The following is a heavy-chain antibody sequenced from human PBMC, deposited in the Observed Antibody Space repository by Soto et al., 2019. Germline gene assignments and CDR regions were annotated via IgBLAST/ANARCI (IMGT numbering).Heavy chain of an antibody. V-gene: IGHV3-30-3*01. CDR2: ISYDGSNK. Sequence: HPGGSLRLSCAASGFTFSSYAMHWVRQAPGKGLEWVAVISYDGSNKYYADTVKGRFTISRDNSKNTLYLQMNSLRAEDTAVYYCASGHSKYSLSKFDYWGQGTLVTVSS. CDR3: ASGHSKYSLSKFDY. J-gene: IGHJ4*02. CDR1: GFTFSSYA. D-gene: IGHD2-15*01.